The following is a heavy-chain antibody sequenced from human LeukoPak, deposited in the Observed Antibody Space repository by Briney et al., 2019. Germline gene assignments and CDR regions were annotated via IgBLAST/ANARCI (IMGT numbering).Heavy chain of an antibody. J-gene: IGHJ4*02. CDR1: GGSFSGYY. V-gene: IGHV4-34*01. CDR3: AREGVVGAYGHFDY. D-gene: IGHD2-15*01. CDR2: INHSGST. Sequence: PSETLSLTCAGYGGSFSGYYWSWIRQPPGKGLEWIGEINHSGSTNYNPSLKSRVTISVDTSKNQFSLKLSSVTAADTAVYYCAREGVVGAYGHFDYWGQGTLVTVSS.